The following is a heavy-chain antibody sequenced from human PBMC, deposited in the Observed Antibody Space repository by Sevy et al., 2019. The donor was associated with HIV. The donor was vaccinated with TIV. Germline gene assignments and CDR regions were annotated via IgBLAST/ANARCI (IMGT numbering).Heavy chain of an antibody. J-gene: IGHJ4*02. V-gene: IGHV3-7*03. CDR2: IKQDGSET. CDR3: ARLPTGLQSFNYLLSTYFDS. Sequence: GGSLRLSCAASGFDFNHHWMSWVRQAPQKGLEWVANIKQDGSETYYVDSLEGRFTISRDNAKNSLSLQINDLRAEDTAVYYCARLPTGLQSFNYLLSTYFDSWGQATLVIVSS. D-gene: IGHD3-9*01. CDR1: GFDFNHHW.